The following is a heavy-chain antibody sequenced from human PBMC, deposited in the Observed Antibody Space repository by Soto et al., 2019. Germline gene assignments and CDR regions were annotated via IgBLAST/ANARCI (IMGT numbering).Heavy chain of an antibody. V-gene: IGHV4-59*01. CDR2: IYYSGST. Sequence: SETLSLTCIVSGGSISSYYWSWIRQPPGKGLEWIGYIYYSGSTNYNPSLKSRVTISVDTSKNQFSLKLSSVTAADTDVYYCARGIAARPGQYYSDYWGKVTPVTASS. CDR3: ARGIAARPGQYYSDY. J-gene: IGHJ4*02. D-gene: IGHD6-6*01. CDR1: GGSISSYY.